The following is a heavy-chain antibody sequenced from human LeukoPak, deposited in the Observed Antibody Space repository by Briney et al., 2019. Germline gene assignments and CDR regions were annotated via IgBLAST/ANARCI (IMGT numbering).Heavy chain of an antibody. CDR3: ASIAAADRSADY. V-gene: IGHV1-2*02. CDR1: GYTLTGYY. J-gene: IGHJ4*02. D-gene: IGHD6-13*01. CDR2: INPNSGGT. Sequence: GAPVKVSCKASGYTLTGYYMHWVRQAPGQGLEWMGWINPNSGGTNYAQKFQGRVTMTRDTSISTAYMELSRLRSDDTAVYYCASIAAADRSADYWGQGTLVTVSS.